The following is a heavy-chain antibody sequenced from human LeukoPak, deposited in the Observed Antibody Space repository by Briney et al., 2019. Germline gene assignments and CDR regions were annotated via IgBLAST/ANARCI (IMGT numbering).Heavy chain of an antibody. D-gene: IGHD3-22*01. Sequence: GGSLRLSCAASGFTFSSYAMHWVRQAPGKGLEWVAVISYDGSNKYYADSVKGRFTFSRDNSKNTLYLQMNSLRAEDTAVYYCAKEEGYYYDSGGYYVEYFQHWGQGTLVTVSS. V-gene: IGHV3-30-3*01. J-gene: IGHJ1*01. CDR1: GFTFSSYA. CDR2: ISYDGSNK. CDR3: AKEEGYYYDSGGYYVEYFQH.